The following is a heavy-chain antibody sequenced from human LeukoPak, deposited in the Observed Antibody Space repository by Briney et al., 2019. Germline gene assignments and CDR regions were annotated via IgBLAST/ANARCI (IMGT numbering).Heavy chain of an antibody. CDR1: GITFSTYT. CDR2: SGGSGDST. D-gene: IGHD5-18*01. Sequence: GGSLRLSCAASGITFSTYTMNWVRPAPRKGLELVSTSGGSGDSTYYAGSAKGRFTISRDNSKNTLYLQMNSLRAEDTAVYYCAKERYSGYSYGYDDYWGQGTLVTVSS. J-gene: IGHJ4*02. CDR3: AKERYSGYSYGYDDY. V-gene: IGHV3-23*01.